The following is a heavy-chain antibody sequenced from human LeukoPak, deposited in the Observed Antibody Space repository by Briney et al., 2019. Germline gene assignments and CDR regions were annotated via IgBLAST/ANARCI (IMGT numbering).Heavy chain of an antibody. D-gene: IGHD3-10*01. Sequence: RASVKVSCKASGYTFTSYGISWVRQAPGQGLEWMGWINPNSGGTNYAQKFQGRVTMTRDTSISTAYMGLSRLRSDDTAVYYCARGLWFGEFYYYYYMDVWGKGTTVTVSS. V-gene: IGHV1-2*02. CDR1: GYTFTSYG. CDR2: INPNSGGT. J-gene: IGHJ6*03. CDR3: ARGLWFGEFYYYYYMDV.